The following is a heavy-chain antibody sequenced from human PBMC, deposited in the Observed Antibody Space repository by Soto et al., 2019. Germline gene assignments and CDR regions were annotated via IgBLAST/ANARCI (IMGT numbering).Heavy chain of an antibody. D-gene: IGHD5-12*01. V-gene: IGHV1-69*02. CDR1: GGSFSTYT. Sequence: QVQLVQSGAEVKKPGSSVKVSCKTSGGSFSTYTINWVRHAPGQGLEWLGRIIPILDISNYAQKFQDRVTITADKSTSTAYMELSSLKSEDTAVYYCAALASHDAMATIRLGLDYWGQGTLLTVSS. J-gene: IGHJ4*02. CDR3: AALASHDAMATIRLGLDY. CDR2: IIPILDIS.